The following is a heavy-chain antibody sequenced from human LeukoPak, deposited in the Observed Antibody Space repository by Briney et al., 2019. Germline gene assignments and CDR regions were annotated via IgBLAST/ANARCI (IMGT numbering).Heavy chain of an antibody. Sequence: PGRSLRLSCAASGFTFSSYGMHWVRQAPGQGLEWVAVISSDGSNKYYADSVKGRFTISRDNSKNTLYLQMNRLRAEDTAVYYCAKDLEFGIDYWGQGTLVTVSS. CDR1: GFTFSSYG. CDR2: ISSDGSNK. V-gene: IGHV3-30*18. CDR3: AKDLEFGIDY. J-gene: IGHJ4*02. D-gene: IGHD3-10*01.